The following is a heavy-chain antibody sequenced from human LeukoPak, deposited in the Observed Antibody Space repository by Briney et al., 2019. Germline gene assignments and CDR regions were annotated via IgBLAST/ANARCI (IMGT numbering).Heavy chain of an antibody. Sequence: SETLSLTCAVSGGSISSGGYSWSWVRQPPGTGLEWIGYIYHSGSTYYNPSLKSRVTISVDRSKNQFSLKLSSVTAADTAVYYCARTYYYGSGSPNWFDPWGQGTLVTVSS. CDR3: ARTYYYGSGSPNWFDP. CDR2: IYHSGST. J-gene: IGHJ5*02. CDR1: GGSISSGGYS. V-gene: IGHV4-30-2*01. D-gene: IGHD3-10*01.